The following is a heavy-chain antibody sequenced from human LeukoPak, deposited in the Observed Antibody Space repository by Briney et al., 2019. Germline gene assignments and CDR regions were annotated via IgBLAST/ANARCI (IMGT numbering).Heavy chain of an antibody. CDR1: GFTFSSYW. Sequence: GGSLRLPCAASGFTFSSYWMSWVRQAPGKGLEWVAIMEEYGSYIFYVDSVKGRFIISRDNARNSLYLQMNNLRAEDTAVYYCARPRGCGSARCNNFDSWGQGTLVTVSS. CDR2: MEEYGSYI. V-gene: IGHV3-7*01. D-gene: IGHD2-2*01. J-gene: IGHJ4*02. CDR3: ARPRGCGSARCNNFDS.